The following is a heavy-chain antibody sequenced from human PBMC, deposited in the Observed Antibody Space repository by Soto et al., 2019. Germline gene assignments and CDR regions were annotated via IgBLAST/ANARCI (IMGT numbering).Heavy chain of an antibody. CDR3: ARDLSYVAAAGLGFDY. V-gene: IGHV1-3*01. CDR2: INAGNGNT. D-gene: IGHD6-13*01. CDR1: GYTFTSYA. J-gene: IGHJ4*02. Sequence: ASVKVSCKASGYTFTSYAMHWVRQAPGQRLEWMGWINAGNGNTKYSRKFQGRVTITRDTSASTAYMELSSLRSEDTAVYYCARDLSYVAAAGLGFDYWGQGTLVTVSS.